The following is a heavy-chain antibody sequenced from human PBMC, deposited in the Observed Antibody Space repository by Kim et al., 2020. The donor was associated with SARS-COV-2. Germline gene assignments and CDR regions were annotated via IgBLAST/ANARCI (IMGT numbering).Heavy chain of an antibody. CDR2: IWYDGSNK. CDR1: GFTFSSYD. CDR3: GKVGGFGEFSGFDY. V-gene: IGHV3-33*06. Sequence: GGSLRLSCAASGFTFSSYDMHWVRQAPGKGLEWVADIWYDGSNKYYAASVKGRFTISRDNSKNTLYLQMNSLRAEDTSVYYCGKVGGFGEFSGFDYWGQGTLGSVSS. D-gene: IGHD3-10*01. J-gene: IGHJ4*02.